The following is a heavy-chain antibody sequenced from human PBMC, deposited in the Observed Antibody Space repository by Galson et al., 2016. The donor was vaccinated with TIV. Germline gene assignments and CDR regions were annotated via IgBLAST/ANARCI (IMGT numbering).Heavy chain of an antibody. Sequence: SLRLSCAASGFTFSSYGFHWVRQAPGKGLEWTAFISYDGSDQNYADSVKGRFTISRDRSKSTLYLQMRSLRAEDTALYYCARVRDSYYFDSWGQGTLVTVSS. J-gene: IGHJ4*02. D-gene: IGHD2-21*02. CDR3: ARVRDSYYFDS. CDR2: ISYDGSDQ. CDR1: GFTFSSYG. V-gene: IGHV3-30*04.